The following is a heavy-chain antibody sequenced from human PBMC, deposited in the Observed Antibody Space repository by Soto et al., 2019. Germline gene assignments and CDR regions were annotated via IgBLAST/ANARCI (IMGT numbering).Heavy chain of an antibody. CDR3: ARDHYYDSSGYYGIDY. Sequence: ASVKVSCKASGYTFTSYYMHWVRQVPGQGLEWMGIINPSGGSTSYAQKFQGRVTMTRDTSTSTVYMELSSLRSEDTAVYYCARDHYYDSSGYYGIDYWGQGTLVTVSS. CDR2: INPSGGST. CDR1: GYTFTSYY. J-gene: IGHJ4*02. V-gene: IGHV1-46*01. D-gene: IGHD3-22*01.